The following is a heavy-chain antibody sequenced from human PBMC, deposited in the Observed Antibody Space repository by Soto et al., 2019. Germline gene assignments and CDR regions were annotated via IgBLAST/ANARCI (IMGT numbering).Heavy chain of an antibody. V-gene: IGHV3-74*01. Sequence: XGSLRLSCAASGFTFSSYCMHWVRQAPGKGLVWVSRINSDGSSAIYADSVKGRFTISRDNAKNTLYLQMNSLRAEDTAVYYCARGSITDYWGQGTLVTVPS. CDR2: INSDGSSA. J-gene: IGHJ4*02. CDR1: GFTFSSYC. CDR3: ARGSITDY. D-gene: IGHD3-10*01.